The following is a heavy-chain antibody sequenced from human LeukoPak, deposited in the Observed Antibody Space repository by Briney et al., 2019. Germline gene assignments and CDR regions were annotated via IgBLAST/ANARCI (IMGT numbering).Heavy chain of an antibody. Sequence: PGGSLRLPCAASGFTFGTYGMSWVRQAPGKGLEWVSGISDSGGRTYYADSVRGRFTISRDNSKNTLYLQMNSLRAEDTAIYYCAKEGRDGYIGDYYDYWGQGTLVTVSS. CDR2: ISDSGGRT. CDR1: GFTFGTYG. J-gene: IGHJ4*02. D-gene: IGHD5-24*01. V-gene: IGHV3-23*01. CDR3: AKEGRDGYIGDYYDY.